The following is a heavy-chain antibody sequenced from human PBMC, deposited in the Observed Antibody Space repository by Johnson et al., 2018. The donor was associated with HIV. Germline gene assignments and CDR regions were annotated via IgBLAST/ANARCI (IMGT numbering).Heavy chain of an antibody. V-gene: IGHV3-30-3*01. CDR1: GFTFSNYA. D-gene: IGHD2-15*01. CDR3: ARGPHEVVVVAATSALDI. Sequence: QVQLVESGGGVVQPGRSLRLSCAASGFTFSNYAMHWVRQAPGKGLEWVAVISYDGGNKYYADSVKGRFTISRDNSKNTLYMQMNSLRAEDTAVYYCARGPHEVVVVAATSALDIWGKGTMVTVSS. J-gene: IGHJ3*02. CDR2: ISYDGGNK.